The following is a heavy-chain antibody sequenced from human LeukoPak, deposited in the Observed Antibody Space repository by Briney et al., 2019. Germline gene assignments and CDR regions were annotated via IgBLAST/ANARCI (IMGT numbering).Heavy chain of an antibody. CDR2: ISHSGIT. CDR3: TRQSGTVTPIDY. V-gene: IGHV4-34*01. Sequence: PSETLSLTCAVSSASLSGYSWGWIRQPPGKGLEWVGEISHSGITNYNASLKSRVTISLNKSEIQFSLMLSSVTAADTAVYYCTRQSGTVTPIDYWSQGTLVTVSS. D-gene: IGHD4-17*01. J-gene: IGHJ4*02. CDR1: SASLSGYS.